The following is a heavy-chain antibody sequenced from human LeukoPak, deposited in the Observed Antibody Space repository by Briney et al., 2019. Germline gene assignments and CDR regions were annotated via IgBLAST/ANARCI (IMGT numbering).Heavy chain of an antibody. CDR3: ASYYDSSGRNYDAFDI. J-gene: IGHJ3*02. D-gene: IGHD3-22*01. V-gene: IGHV4-59*12. CDR1: GDSMYNYY. Sequence: SETLSLTCTVSGDSMYNYYWNWIRQPPGKGLEWIGYIYYSGSTYYNPSLKSRVTISVDTSKNQFSLKLSSVTAAATAVYYCASYYDSSGRNYDAFDIWGQGTMVTVSS. CDR2: IYYSGST.